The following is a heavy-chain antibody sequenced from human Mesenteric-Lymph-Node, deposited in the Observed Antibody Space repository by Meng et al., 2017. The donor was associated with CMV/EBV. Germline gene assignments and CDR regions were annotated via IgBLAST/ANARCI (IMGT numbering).Heavy chain of an antibody. CDR1: GFTFSSYW. V-gene: IGHV3-74*03. CDR2: IHGDGAST. Sequence: GESLKISCAASGFTFSSYWMHWVRQAPGKGLVWVSRIHGDGASTAYADSVEGRFTVSRDNSKNTLYLQMNNLRVEDTAVYYCAKDDFGDYIQLGYWGQGTLVTVSS. D-gene: IGHD4-17*01. CDR3: AKDDFGDYIQLGY. J-gene: IGHJ4*02.